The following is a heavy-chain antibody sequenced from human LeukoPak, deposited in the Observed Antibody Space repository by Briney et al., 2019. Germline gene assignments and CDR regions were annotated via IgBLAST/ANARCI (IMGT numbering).Heavy chain of an antibody. CDR1: GFTFDDYA. Sequence: GGSLRLSWAASGFTFDDYAMHWVRQAPGKGLEWVSGISWNSGSIGYADSVKGRFTISRDNAKNSLYLQMNSLRAEDTALYYCAKAYQLLSPPDYWGQGTLVTVSS. CDR2: ISWNSGSI. CDR3: AKAYQLLSPPDY. V-gene: IGHV3-9*01. J-gene: IGHJ4*02. D-gene: IGHD2-2*01.